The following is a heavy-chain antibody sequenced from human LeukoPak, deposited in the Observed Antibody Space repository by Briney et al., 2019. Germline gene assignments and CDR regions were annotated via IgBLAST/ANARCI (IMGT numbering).Heavy chain of an antibody. Sequence: PSETLSLTCAVSGGSISSSNWWSWVRQPPGKGLEWIGEIYHSGSTNYNPSLKSRVTISVDKSKNQFSLKLSSVTAADTAVYYCARDTYYDFWSGYYPPWGQGTLVTVSS. D-gene: IGHD3-3*01. CDR3: ARDTYYDFWSGYYPP. CDR1: GGSISSSNW. J-gene: IGHJ1*01. V-gene: IGHV4-4*02. CDR2: IYHSGST.